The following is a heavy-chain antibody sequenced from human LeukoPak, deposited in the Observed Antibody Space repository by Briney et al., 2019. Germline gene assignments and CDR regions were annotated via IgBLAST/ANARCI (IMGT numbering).Heavy chain of an antibody. CDR1: GFTFSSYS. Sequence: GGSLRLSCAASGFTFSSYSMNWVRQAPGKGLEWVSSISSSSSYIYYADSVKGRFTISRDNAKNSLYLQMNSLRAEDTAVYYCARGLEYSNGGYYYYGMDVWGQGTTVTVSS. V-gene: IGHV3-21*01. CDR2: ISSSSSYI. CDR3: ARGLEYSNGGYYYYGMDV. J-gene: IGHJ6*02. D-gene: IGHD6-19*01.